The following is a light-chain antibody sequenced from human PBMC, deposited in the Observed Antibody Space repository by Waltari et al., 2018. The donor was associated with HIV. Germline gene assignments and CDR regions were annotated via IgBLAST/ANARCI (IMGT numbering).Light chain of an antibody. Sequence: ATLSCRASQSVSSYLAWYQQKPGQAPRLLIYDASTRATGIPTRFSGSGSGTDFTLTISSLEPEDFAVYYCQQRSKWPPTFGGGTKVEIK. V-gene: IGKV3-11*01. J-gene: IGKJ4*01. CDR2: DAS. CDR1: QSVSSY. CDR3: QQRSKWPPT.